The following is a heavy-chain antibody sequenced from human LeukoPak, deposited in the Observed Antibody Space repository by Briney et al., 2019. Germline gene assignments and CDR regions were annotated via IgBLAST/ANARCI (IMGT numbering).Heavy chain of an antibody. J-gene: IGHJ3*02. V-gene: IGHV3-23*01. CDR1: GFTFSSYA. CDR3: AKDRRWLGKVEAFDI. D-gene: IGHD6-19*01. Sequence: GGSLRLSCAASGFTFSSYAMSWVRQAPGKGLEWVSAISGSGGSTYYADSVKGRFTISRDNSKNTLYLQMNSLRAEDTAVHYCAKDRRWLGKVEAFDIWGQGTMVTVSS. CDR2: ISGSGGST.